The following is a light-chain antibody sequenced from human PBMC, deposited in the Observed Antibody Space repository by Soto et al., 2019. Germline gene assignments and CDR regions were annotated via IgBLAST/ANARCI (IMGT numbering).Light chain of an antibody. J-gene: IGKJ2*01. CDR2: GAS. V-gene: IGKV3-20*01. CDR1: QSVSSSY. Sequence: DIELTQSPGTLSLSPGERATLSCRASQSVSSSYVAWYQQKPGQAPRLLIYGASSRATGIPDRFSGSGSGTDFTLTISRLEPEDFAVYYCQHYGDSPYTFGQGTRLEIK. CDR3: QHYGDSPYT.